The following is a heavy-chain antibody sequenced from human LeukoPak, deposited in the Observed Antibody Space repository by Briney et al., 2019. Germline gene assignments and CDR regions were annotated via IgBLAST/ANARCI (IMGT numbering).Heavy chain of an antibody. D-gene: IGHD1/OR15-1a*01. V-gene: IGHV3-7*01. J-gene: IGHJ4*02. CDR2: IKEDGSGK. CDR3: ARHIPRGNNYFES. CDR1: GFTFSDHW. Sequence: GGSLRLSCAASGFTFSDHWMTWVRQAPGKRLEWVANIKEDGSGKYYADSVKGRFTVSRDNAKNSLSLQMNSLGAEDTAVYYCARHIPRGNNYFESWGQGTLVTVSS.